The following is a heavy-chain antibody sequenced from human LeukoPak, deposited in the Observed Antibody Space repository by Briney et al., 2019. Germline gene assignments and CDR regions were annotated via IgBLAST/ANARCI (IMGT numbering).Heavy chain of an antibody. J-gene: IGHJ4*02. CDR2: IDQDGSNK. D-gene: IGHD4-11*01. CDR1: GFTFSRYW. Sequence: GGSLRLSCATSGFTFSRYWMSWVRQAPGKGLEWVANIDQDGSNKNYVDSVRGRFTISRDDARHSLFLQMNSLRAEDTAMYYCARVDYTDEGWGYWGQGTLVTVSS. V-gene: IGHV3-7*01. CDR3: ARVDYTDEGWGY.